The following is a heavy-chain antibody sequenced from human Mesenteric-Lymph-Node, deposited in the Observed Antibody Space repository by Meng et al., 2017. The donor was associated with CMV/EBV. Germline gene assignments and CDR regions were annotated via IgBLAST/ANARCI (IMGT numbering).Heavy chain of an antibody. CDR1: GFTFSNYG. CDR2: IRYDGSNK. CDR3: AKEAGDWDPDY. D-gene: IGHD3/OR15-3a*01. V-gene: IGHV3-30*02. J-gene: IGHJ4*02. Sequence: GESLKISCAASGFTFSNYGMHWVRQAPGKGLEWVTFIRYDGSNKYYADSVKGRFTISRDNFRNTVDLQMNSLRPEDTGVYYCAKEAGDWDPDYWGQGMVVTVSS.